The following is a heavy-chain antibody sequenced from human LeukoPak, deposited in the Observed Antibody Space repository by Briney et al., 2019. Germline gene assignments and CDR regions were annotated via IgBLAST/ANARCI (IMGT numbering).Heavy chain of an antibody. D-gene: IGHD3-10*01. CDR2: IYYSGST. CDR3: ARGWITKPYYFDY. CDR1: GGSISSYY. V-gene: IGHV4-59*01. Sequence: SETLSLTCTVSGGSISSYYWSWIRQPPGKGLEWIGYIYYSGSTNYNPSLKSRVTISVDTSKNQFSLKLSSVTAADTAVYYCARGWITKPYYFDYWGQGTLVTVSS. J-gene: IGHJ4*02.